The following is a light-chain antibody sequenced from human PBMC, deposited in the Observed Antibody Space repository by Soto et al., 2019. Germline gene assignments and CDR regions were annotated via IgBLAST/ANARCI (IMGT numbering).Light chain of an antibody. Sequence: QSALTQPASVSGSPGQSITISCTGTSSDVGGYNYVSWYQQHPGKAPKLMIYDVSNRPSGVSNRFSGSKSGNTASLTISGLQAEDEADYYCSSYTSSSTPFYVFGPGTKLT. J-gene: IGLJ1*01. CDR2: DVS. V-gene: IGLV2-14*01. CDR1: SSDVGGYNY. CDR3: SSYTSSSTPFYV.